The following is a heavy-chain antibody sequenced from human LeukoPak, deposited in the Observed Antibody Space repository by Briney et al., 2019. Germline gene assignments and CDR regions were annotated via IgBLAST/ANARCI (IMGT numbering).Heavy chain of an antibody. CDR3: ANKGYGGPYD. D-gene: IGHD4-23*01. CDR1: GFTFSSYA. V-gene: IGHV3-23*01. CDR2: ISGSGGST. J-gene: IGHJ4*02. Sequence: GGSLRLSCAASGFTFSSYAMSWVRQAPGKGLEWVSAISGSGGSTYYAGSVKGRFTISRDNSKNTLYLQMNRLRAEDTAVYYCANKGYGGPYDWGQGTLVTVSS.